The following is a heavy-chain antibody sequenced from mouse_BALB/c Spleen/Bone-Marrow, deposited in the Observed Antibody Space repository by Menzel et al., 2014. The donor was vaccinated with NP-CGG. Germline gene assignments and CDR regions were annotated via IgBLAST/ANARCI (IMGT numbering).Heavy chain of an antibody. CDR3: AMWLRRDYYAMDY. V-gene: IGHV1S56*01. Sequence: QVQLQQSGPELVKPGASVRISCKASGYTFTRYYIQWMKQRPGQGLEWIGWIYPGNVNTKYNEKFKGEATLTADKSSSTAYMQLSSLTSEDSAVYFCAMWLRRDYYAMDYWGQGTSVTVSS. D-gene: IGHD2-2*01. J-gene: IGHJ4*01. CDR1: GYTFTRYY. CDR2: IYPGNVNT.